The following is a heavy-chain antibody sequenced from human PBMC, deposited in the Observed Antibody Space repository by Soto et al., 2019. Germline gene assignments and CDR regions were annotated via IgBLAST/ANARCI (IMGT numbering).Heavy chain of an antibody. Sequence: GGSLRLSCAASGFTFSDYYMSWVRQAPGKGLEWVSYISSSSSYTNYADSVKGRFTISRDNAKNSLYLQMNSLRAEDTAVYYCAREGTSSGAFDIWGQGTMVTVSS. V-gene: IGHV3-11*06. CDR2: ISSSSSYT. CDR3: AREGTSSGAFDI. J-gene: IGHJ3*02. CDR1: GFTFSDYY. D-gene: IGHD2-2*01.